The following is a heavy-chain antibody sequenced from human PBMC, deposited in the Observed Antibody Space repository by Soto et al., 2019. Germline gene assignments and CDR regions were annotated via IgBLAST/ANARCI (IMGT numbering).Heavy chain of an antibody. J-gene: IGHJ4*02. V-gene: IGHV5-51*01. CDR3: ARQVEDGYSFGYHY. D-gene: IGHD5-18*01. Sequence: PGESLKICCKGSGYSFASFWIGRVRQMPGKGLEWMGIIYPGDSDTRYSPSFQGQVTISADNSISTAYLQWSSLKASDSAMYFCARQVEDGYSFGYHYWGQGTQVTVSS. CDR1: GYSFASFW. CDR2: IYPGDSDT.